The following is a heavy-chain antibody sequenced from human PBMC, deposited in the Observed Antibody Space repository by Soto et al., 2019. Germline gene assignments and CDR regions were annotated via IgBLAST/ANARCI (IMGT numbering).Heavy chain of an antibody. J-gene: IGHJ4*02. Sequence: GGSLRLSCAASGFTFSSNVMTWVRQAPGKGLEWVSGISSSGISTYYADSVKGRFTISRDNSKNMVYLQMYGLRPEDTAMYYCAKERSSGWYYYWGQGALVTVSS. CDR2: ISSSGIST. CDR1: GFTFSSNV. CDR3: AKERSSGWYYY. V-gene: IGHV3-23*01. D-gene: IGHD6-19*01.